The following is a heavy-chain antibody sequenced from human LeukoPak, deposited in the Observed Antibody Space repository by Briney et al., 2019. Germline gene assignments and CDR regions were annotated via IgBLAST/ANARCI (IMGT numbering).Heavy chain of an antibody. D-gene: IGHD2/OR15-2a*01. CDR3: ATFYANWFDP. V-gene: IGHV4-39*01. J-gene: IGHJ5*02. Sequence: SETLSLTCTVSGGCISSSSYYWGWIRQPPGKGLVWIGSIYYSGSTYYNPSLMSRVTISVDTSKNQFSLKLSSVTAADTAVYYCATFYANWFDPWGQGTLVTVSS. CDR1: GGCISSSSYY. CDR2: IYYSGST.